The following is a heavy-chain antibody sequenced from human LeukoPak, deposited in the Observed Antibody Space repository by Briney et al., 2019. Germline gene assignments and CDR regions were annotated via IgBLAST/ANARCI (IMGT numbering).Heavy chain of an antibody. Sequence: SETLSLTCTVSGGFISSYYWSWIRQPPGKGLEWIGYIYYSGSTNYNPSLKSRVTISVDTSKNQFSLKLSSVTAADTAVYYCAREPRGYGVDYWGQGTLVTVSS. CDR2: IYYSGST. V-gene: IGHV4-59*01. CDR3: AREPRGYGVDY. CDR1: GGFISSYY. J-gene: IGHJ4*02. D-gene: IGHD6-25*01.